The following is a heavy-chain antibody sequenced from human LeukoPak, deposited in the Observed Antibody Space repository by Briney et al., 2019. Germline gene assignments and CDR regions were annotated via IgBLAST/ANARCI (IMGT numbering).Heavy chain of an antibody. V-gene: IGHV3-21*04. Sequence: GGSLRLSCAASGFTFSSYSMNWVRQAPGKGLEWVSSISSSSSYIYYADSVKGRFTISRDNTKNSLYLQMNSLRAEDTALYYCAKDNYGSGSYSIDYWGQGTLVTVSS. CDR2: ISSSSSYI. CDR3: AKDNYGSGSYSIDY. D-gene: IGHD3-10*01. J-gene: IGHJ4*02. CDR1: GFTFSSYS.